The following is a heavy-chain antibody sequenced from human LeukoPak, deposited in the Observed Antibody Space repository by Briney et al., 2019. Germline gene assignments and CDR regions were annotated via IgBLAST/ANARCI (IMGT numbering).Heavy chain of an antibody. J-gene: IGHJ4*02. CDR3: PRHPRYCSSTSCQTLFDY. Sequence: SETLSLTCAVSGYSISSGYYWGWIRQPPGKGLEWIGSIYHSGSTYYNPSLKSRVTISVDTSKNQFSLKLSSVTAADTAVYYCPRHPRYCSSTSCQTLFDYWGQGTLVTVAS. CDR2: IYHSGST. CDR1: GYSISSGYY. D-gene: IGHD2-2*01. V-gene: IGHV4-38-2*01.